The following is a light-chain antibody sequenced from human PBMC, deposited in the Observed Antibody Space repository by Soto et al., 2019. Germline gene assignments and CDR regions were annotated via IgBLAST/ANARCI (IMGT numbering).Light chain of an antibody. CDR2: ENN. J-gene: IGLJ2*01. CDR3: ASWDSSLSAVV. CDR1: SSNIGNNY. Sequence: QSVLTLPPSVSAAPGQKVTISCSGSSSNIGNNYVSWYRQLPGTAPKLLIFENNKRPSGIPDRFSGSKSGTSATLGITGLQTGDEADYHCASWDSSLSAVVFGGGTKLTVL. V-gene: IGLV1-51*02.